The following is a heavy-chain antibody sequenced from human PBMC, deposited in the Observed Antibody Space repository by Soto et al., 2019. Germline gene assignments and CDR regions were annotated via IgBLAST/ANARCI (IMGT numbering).Heavy chain of an antibody. CDR2: IIPILGIA. CDR1: GGTFSSYT. D-gene: IGHD6-13*01. CDR3: VRCPTPYSSSWYVPAY. J-gene: IGHJ4*02. Sequence: GAAVKVSCKASGGTFSSYTISWVRQAPGQGLERMGRIIPILGIANYAQKFQGRVTITADKSTSTAYMELSSLRSEDTAVYYCVRCPTPYSSSWYVPAYCGQGTLVPVSS. V-gene: IGHV1-69*02.